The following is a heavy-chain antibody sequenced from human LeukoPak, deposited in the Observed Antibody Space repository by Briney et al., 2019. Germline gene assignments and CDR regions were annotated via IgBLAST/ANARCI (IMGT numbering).Heavy chain of an antibody. CDR1: GGSISSSSYY. J-gene: IGHJ4*02. D-gene: IGHD3-22*01. Sequence: KPSETLSLTCTVSGGSISSSSYYWGWIRQPPGKGLEWVANIKQDGSEKYYVDSVKGRFTISRDNAKNSLYLQMNSLRAEDTAVYYCARGDYYDSSFLDYWGQGTLVTVSS. V-gene: IGHV3-7*01. CDR2: IKQDGSEK. CDR3: ARGDYYDSSFLDY.